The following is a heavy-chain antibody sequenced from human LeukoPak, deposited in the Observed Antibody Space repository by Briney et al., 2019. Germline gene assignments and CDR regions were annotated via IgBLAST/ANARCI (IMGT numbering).Heavy chain of an antibody. CDR1: GFTFSSYA. J-gene: IGHJ4*02. CDR3: AKKYSYDSYYFDY. V-gene: IGHV3-23*01. D-gene: IGHD5-18*01. CDR2: ISGSGGST. Sequence: GGSLRLSCAAAGFTFSSYAMSWVRQAPGKGLEWVSAISGSGGSTYYADSVKGRFTISRDNSKNTLYLQMNSLRAEDTAVYYCAKKYSYDSYYFDYWGQGTLVTVSS.